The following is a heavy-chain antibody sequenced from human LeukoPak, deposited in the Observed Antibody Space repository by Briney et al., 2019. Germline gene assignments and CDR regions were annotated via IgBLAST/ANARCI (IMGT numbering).Heavy chain of an antibody. CDR2: ISSSSSYI. CDR3: AGGSGWYILGNWFDP. D-gene: IGHD6-19*01. J-gene: IGHJ5*02. V-gene: IGHV3-21*04. Sequence: GGSLRLSCAASGFTFSSYSMNWVRQAPGKGLEWVSSISSSSSYIYYADSVKGRFTISRDNAKNSLYLQMNSLRAEDTALYYCAGGSGWYILGNWFDPWGQGTLVTVSS. CDR1: GFTFSSYS.